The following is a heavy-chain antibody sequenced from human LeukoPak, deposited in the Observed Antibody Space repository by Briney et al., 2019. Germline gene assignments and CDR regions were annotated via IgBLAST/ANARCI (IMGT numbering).Heavy chain of an antibody. J-gene: IGHJ6*04. D-gene: IGHD3-3*01. Sequence: SETLSLTCTVSGRSISSGDYYWSWIRQPPGKGLEWIGYIYYSGSTYYNPSLKSRVTISVDTSKNPFSLKLSSVTAADTAVYYCARDFWSGYYPLDVWGKGTTVTVSS. CDR3: ARDFWSGYYPLDV. CDR1: GRSISSGDYY. V-gene: IGHV4-30-4*08. CDR2: IYYSGST.